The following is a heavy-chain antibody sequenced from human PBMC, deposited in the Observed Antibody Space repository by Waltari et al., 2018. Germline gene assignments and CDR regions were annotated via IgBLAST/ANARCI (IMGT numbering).Heavy chain of an antibody. J-gene: IGHJ5*02. V-gene: IGHV3-15*01. CDR3: TTGYAWFDP. Sequence: EVQLVESGGGLVKPGGSLRLSCAASGFTFSNAWMGWVRQAQGQGLEWVGGIKSKTDGGTTDYAAPVKGRFTISRDDSKNTLYLQMNSLKTEDTAVYYCTTGYAWFDPWGQGTLVTVSS. CDR2: IKSKTDGGTT. CDR1: GFTFSNAW. D-gene: IGHD5-12*01.